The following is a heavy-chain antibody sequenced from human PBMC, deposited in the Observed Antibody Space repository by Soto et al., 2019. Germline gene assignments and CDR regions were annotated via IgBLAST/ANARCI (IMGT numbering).Heavy chain of an antibody. CDR3: GKKHYRGFDI. Sequence: SETLSLTCSVYGASFSGHSWTWIRQTPGEGLEWIGEINPFGSTVFSASLKSRVTMSIETSKLKVSLRLRSVTDADSAIYYWGKKHYRGFDICGQGALVRVSS. V-gene: IGHV4-34*01. CDR2: INPFGST. CDR1: GASFSGHS. J-gene: IGHJ4*02. D-gene: IGHD3-10*01.